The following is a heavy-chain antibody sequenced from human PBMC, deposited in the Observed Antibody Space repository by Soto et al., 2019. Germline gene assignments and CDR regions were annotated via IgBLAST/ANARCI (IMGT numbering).Heavy chain of an antibody. V-gene: IGHV2-5*01. CDR2: IYGNADQ. J-gene: IGHJ4*02. Sequence: QITLKESGPTLVKPTQTLTLTCTFSGFSLNTSGVGVGWVRQPPGKALEWLALIYGNADQRDNLFLKNSLTITKDTSRDQVVLTMTHMYPVDTATYYCAHANNWDYRTPYYFDYWGQGTLVTVS. D-gene: IGHD1-7*01. CDR1: GFSLNTSGVG. CDR3: AHANNWDYRTPYYFDY.